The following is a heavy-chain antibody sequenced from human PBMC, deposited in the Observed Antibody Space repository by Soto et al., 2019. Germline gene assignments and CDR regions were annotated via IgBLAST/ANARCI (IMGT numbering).Heavy chain of an antibody. J-gene: IGHJ4*02. CDR2: TSGYNTHT. CDR1: GYTFSSYG. V-gene: IGHV1-18*01. D-gene: IGHD6-13*01. Sequence: QIQLVQSGAEVKKPGTSVKVTCKTSGYTFSSYGVTWVRQAPGQGLEWIGWTSGYNTHTNYAPKLHDRVIMTTDLPTGTASKQLRSLRSDATAIYYCARGSSYGRSSWPDYWGQGTLVIVSS. CDR3: ARGSSYGRSSWPDY.